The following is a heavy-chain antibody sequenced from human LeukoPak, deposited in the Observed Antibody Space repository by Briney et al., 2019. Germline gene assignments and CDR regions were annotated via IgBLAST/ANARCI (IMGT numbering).Heavy chain of an antibody. Sequence: SVKVSCKASGGTFSSYAISWVRQAPGQGLEWMGGIIPIFGTANYAQKFQGRVTITADESTSTAYMELSSLRSEDTAVYYCARGLAYCGGDCYLLPDYWGQGTLVTVSS. D-gene: IGHD2-21*01. CDR2: IIPIFGTA. J-gene: IGHJ4*02. CDR1: GGTFSSYA. CDR3: ARGLAYCGGDCYLLPDY. V-gene: IGHV1-69*13.